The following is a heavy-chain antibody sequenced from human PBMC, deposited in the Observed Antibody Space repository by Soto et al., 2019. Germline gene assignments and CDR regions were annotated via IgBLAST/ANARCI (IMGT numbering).Heavy chain of an antibody. D-gene: IGHD5-12*01. Sequence: QVQLVQSGAEVKKPASSVKVSCKASGGTFNNYPITWVRQAPGEGLEWMGGSIPIFGTANYAQNFQGRVTISVDVSTSTAYMELSSLRSEDTAVYYCARGRGYSGDDHYYYFDMDVWGQGTTVTVSS. CDR2: SIPIFGTA. CDR1: GGTFNNYP. V-gene: IGHV1-69*01. J-gene: IGHJ6*02. CDR3: ARGRGYSGDDHYYYFDMDV.